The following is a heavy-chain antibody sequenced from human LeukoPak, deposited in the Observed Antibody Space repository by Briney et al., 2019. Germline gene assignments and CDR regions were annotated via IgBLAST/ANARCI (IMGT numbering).Heavy chain of an antibody. CDR2: IIPILGIA. V-gene: IGHV1-69*02. J-gene: IGHJ3*02. D-gene: IGHD2-2*01. CDR1: GGTFSSYT. CDR3: ASPRALYCSSTSCQTANGAFDI. Sequence: SVKVSCKASGGTFSSYTISWVRQAPGQGLEWMGRIIPILGIANYAQKFQGRVTITADKSTSTAYMELSSLRSEDTAVYYFASPRALYCSSTSCQTANGAFDIWGQGTMVTVSS.